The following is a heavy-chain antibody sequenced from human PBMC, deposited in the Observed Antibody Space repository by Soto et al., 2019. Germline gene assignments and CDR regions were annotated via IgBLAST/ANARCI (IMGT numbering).Heavy chain of an antibody. V-gene: IGHV3-30*03. CDR1: GFTFSSYG. J-gene: IGHJ6*02. CDR3: ARKNPYGMDV. Sequence: GGSLRLSCAASGFTFSSYGMHWVRQAPGKGLEWVAVISYDGSNKYYADSVKGRFTISRDNSKNTLYLQMNSLRAEDTAVYYCARKNPYGMDVWGQGTTVTVSS. CDR2: ISYDGSNK.